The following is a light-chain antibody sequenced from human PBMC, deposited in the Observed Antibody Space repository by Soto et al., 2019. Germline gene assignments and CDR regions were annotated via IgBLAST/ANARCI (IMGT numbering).Light chain of an antibody. CDR3: QQYVISVT. CDR1: QSVSSQ. CDR2: DVS. J-gene: IGKJ5*01. Sequence: EIVLTQSPATLSLSPGERATLSCRASQSVSSQLAWYQQKPGQAPRLLIYDVSNRATGIPARFRGSGSGTDFTLTISRLEPQDSAMYYCQQYVISVTFGQGTRLEIK. V-gene: IGKV3-11*01.